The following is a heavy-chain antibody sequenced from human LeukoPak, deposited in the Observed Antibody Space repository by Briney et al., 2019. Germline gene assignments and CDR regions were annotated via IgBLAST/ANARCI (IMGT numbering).Heavy chain of an antibody. J-gene: IGHJ4*02. V-gene: IGHV4-59*01. D-gene: IGHD5-12*01. CDR1: GGSISSYY. CDR3: ARDNGRGYSGYGGFDY. Sequence: SSETLSLTCTVSGGSISSYYWSWIRQPPGKGLEWIGYIYYSGSTNYNPSLKSRVTISVDTSKNQFSLKLSSVTAADTAVYYCARDNGRGYSGYGGFDYWGQGTLVTVSS. CDR2: IYYSGST.